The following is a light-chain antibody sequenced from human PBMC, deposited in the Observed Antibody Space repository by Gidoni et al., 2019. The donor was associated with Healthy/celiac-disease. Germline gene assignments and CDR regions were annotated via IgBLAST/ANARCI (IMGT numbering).Light chain of an antibody. CDR1: QSVSSSY. CDR2: CAS. V-gene: IGKV3-20*01. J-gene: IGKJ1*01. Sequence: IVLTQSPGTLSWSPGERATLSCRARQSVSSSYLSWYQQKPGQATRLVIYCASSSATGIPDRFSGCGSGTDFTLTISRLEPEDVAVYYCQQYGSSPTWTFGQGTKVEIK. CDR3: QQYGSSPTWT.